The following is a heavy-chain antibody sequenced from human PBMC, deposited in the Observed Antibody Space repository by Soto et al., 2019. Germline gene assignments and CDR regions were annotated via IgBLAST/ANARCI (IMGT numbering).Heavy chain of an antibody. CDR3: ARSQGSSNSLEIYYYYYYGMDV. J-gene: IGHJ6*02. V-gene: IGHV1-69*01. CDR1: GGTFGSYA. CDR2: IIPIPGTA. Sequence: QVQLVQSGAEVKKPGSSVKVSCKASGGTFGSYAISWVRQAPGQGLEWMGGIIPIPGTANYAQKFQGIVTIAADECTSPAHMELSSIRAEDTAVYYLARSQGSSNSLEIYYYYYYGMDVWGQGTTVTVSS. D-gene: IGHD2-2*01.